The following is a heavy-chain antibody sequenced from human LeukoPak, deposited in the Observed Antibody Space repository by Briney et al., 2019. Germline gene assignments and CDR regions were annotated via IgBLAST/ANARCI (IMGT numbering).Heavy chain of an antibody. CDR2: IYWDDDK. CDR1: GFSLSTSGVG. CDR3: AHSLRYFDWLLEFDY. Sequence: SGPTLVNPTQTLTQTCTFSGFSLSTSGVGEGWIRQPPGQALEWLALIYWDDDKRYSPSLKSRLTITKDTSKNQVVLTMTNMDPVDTATYYCAHSLRYFDWLLEFDYWGQGTLVTVSS. D-gene: IGHD3-9*01. V-gene: IGHV2-5*02. J-gene: IGHJ4*02.